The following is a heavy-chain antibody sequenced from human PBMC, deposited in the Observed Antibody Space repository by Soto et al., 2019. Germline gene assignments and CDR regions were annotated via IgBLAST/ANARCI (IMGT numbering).Heavy chain of an antibody. CDR3: ARRIAAAVYYYGMDV. CDR1: GYSFTSYW. Sequence: GESLKTSCKGSGYSFTSYWIGWVRQMPGKGLEWRGIIYPGGSDTRYSPSFQGKVTISADKSISTAYLQWSSLKASDTAMYYCARRIAAAVYYYGMDVWGQVTTVTVSS. J-gene: IGHJ6*02. V-gene: IGHV5-51*01. CDR2: IYPGGSDT. D-gene: IGHD6-13*01.